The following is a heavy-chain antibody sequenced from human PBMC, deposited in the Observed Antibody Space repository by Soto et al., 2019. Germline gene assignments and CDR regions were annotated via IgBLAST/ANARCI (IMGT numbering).Heavy chain of an antibody. CDR3: AREYRRSSD. Sequence: EVQLVESGGGLVHPGGSLRLSCAASGFPFRDYWMTWVSQAPGKGLEWVANIKQDGSEKYYVDSVKGRFTISRDNAKNSLYMQMNSLRAEYTAMYYCAREYRRSSDWGQGTLVTV. J-gene: IGHJ4*02. CDR2: IKQDGSEK. CDR1: GFPFRDYW. V-gene: IGHV3-7*01. D-gene: IGHD6-6*01.